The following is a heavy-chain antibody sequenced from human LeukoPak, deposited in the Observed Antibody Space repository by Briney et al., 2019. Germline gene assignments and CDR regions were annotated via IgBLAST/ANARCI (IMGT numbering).Heavy chain of an antibody. CDR3: AREDCSGGSCHAFDI. CDR2: MNPNSGNT. J-gene: IGHJ3*02. V-gene: IGHV1-8*02. Sequence: ASVKVSCKASGYTFSSYDINWVRQATGQGLEWMGWMNPNSGNTGYAQKFQGRVTITGNPSINTAYMELSSLRSEDTAVYYCAREDCSGGSCHAFDIWGQGTMVTVSS. CDR1: GYTFSSYD. D-gene: IGHD2-15*01.